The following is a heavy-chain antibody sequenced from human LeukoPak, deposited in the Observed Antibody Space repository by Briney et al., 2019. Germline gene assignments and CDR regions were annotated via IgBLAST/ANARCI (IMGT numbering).Heavy chain of an antibody. CDR1: GFTFGDYT. D-gene: IGHD1-26*01. V-gene: IGHV3-49*03. J-gene: IGHJ4*02. Sequence: PGRPLRLSCTASGFTFGDYTITWIRQAPGKGLGWVGFIRNKADGGTPEYAASVKGRFTISRDDSKSIAYLQMNSLKTDDTAVYYCTRDPPTRYWGQGTLVSVSS. CDR3: TRDPPTRY. CDR2: IRNKADGGTP.